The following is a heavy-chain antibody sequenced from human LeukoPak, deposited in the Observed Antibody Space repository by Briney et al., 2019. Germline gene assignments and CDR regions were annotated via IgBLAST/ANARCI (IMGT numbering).Heavy chain of an antibody. CDR2: IASDGSST. D-gene: IGHD5-12*01. V-gene: IGHV3-74*01. Sequence: GGSLRLSCAASGFTFSSYWMNWVRHAPGKGLVWVSRIASDGSSTTYADSVKGRFTISRENDKNSLFLQMNSLRAEDTAVYYCARDGGYSGYDADCWGQGTLVTVSS. CDR3: ARDGGYSGYDADC. J-gene: IGHJ4*02. CDR1: GFTFSSYW.